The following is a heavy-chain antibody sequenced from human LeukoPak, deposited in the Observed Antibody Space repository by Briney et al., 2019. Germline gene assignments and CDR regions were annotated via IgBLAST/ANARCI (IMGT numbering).Heavy chain of an antibody. CDR1: GFTFSNYW. Sequence: GGSLRLSCAASGFTFSNYWMHWVRQAPGKGLVWVSRINSDARSTSYADSVKGRFTISRDNAKNTLYLQMNSLRAEDTAVYYCARVGGGSYPYYYMDVWGKGTTVTVSS. J-gene: IGHJ6*03. CDR2: INSDARST. CDR3: ARVGGGSYPYYYMDV. D-gene: IGHD2-15*01. V-gene: IGHV3-74*01.